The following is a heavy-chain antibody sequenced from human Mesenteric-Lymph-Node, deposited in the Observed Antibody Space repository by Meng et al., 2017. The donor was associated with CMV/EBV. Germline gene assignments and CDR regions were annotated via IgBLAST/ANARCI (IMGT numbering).Heavy chain of an antibody. Sequence: GESLKISCGASGFTFRSYAMSWVRQAPGKGLEWVSSISASGRITYYADSVKGRFTISRDNSKNTLFLQMNSLRPEDTAVYYCASLWFGDYWGQGTLVTVSS. CDR1: GFTFRSYA. V-gene: IGHV3-23*01. J-gene: IGHJ4*02. CDR2: ISASGRIT. D-gene: IGHD3-10*01. CDR3: ASLWFGDY.